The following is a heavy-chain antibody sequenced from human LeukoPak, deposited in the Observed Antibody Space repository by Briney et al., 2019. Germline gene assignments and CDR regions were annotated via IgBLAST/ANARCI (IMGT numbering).Heavy chain of an antibody. V-gene: IGHV3-64D*06. CDR2: INGDGRTT. D-gene: IGHD5-12*01. CDR1: GFIFSTYT. Sequence: GGSLRLSCSASGFIFSTYTMYWVRQAPGKGLEFVSVINGDGRTTYYADSVKGRFTISRDNSKNTLYLQMNSLRAEDTAVYYCVGDQIDNVGWLTWGQGTRVTVSS. J-gene: IGHJ5*02. CDR3: VGDQIDNVGWLT.